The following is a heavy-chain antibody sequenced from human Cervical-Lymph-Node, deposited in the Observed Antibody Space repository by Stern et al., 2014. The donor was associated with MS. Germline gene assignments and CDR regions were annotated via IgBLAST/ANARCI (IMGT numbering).Heavy chain of an antibody. CDR2: IYYSGST. Sequence: QLQLQESGPGLVKPSETLSLTCTVSGGSISSYYWSWIRQPPGKGLEWIGYIYYSGSTNYNPSLKSRVTISVDTSKNQFSLKLSSVTAADTAVYYWARAGGGDGFRFDPWGQGTLVTVSS. V-gene: IGHV4-59*01. D-gene: IGHD2-21*02. CDR3: ARAGGGDGFRFDP. J-gene: IGHJ5*02. CDR1: GGSISSYY.